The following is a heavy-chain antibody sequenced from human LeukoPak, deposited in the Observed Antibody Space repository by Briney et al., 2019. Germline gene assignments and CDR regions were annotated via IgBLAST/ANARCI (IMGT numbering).Heavy chain of an antibody. CDR3: ASAGHCANGVCRNWFGP. CDR2: IYSGGST. V-gene: IGHV4-61*02. CDR1: GASMSSDGYY. Sequence: SETLSLTCNVSGASMSSDGYYWNWIRQPAGKGLEWIVRIYSGGSTNYNPSLKGRVTLSVYTSKNRLSLKLSYVTAADTAVYYCASAGHCANGVCRNWFGPWGQGILVTVSS. J-gene: IGHJ5*02. D-gene: IGHD2-8*01.